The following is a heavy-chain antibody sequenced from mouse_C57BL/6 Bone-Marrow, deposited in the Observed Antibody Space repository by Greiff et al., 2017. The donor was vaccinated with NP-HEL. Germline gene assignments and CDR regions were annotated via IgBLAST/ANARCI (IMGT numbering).Heavy chain of an antibody. CDR3: ATEYYFDY. CDR1: GYTFTDYY. Sequence: VQLKESGPVLVKPGASVKMSCKASGYTFTDYYMNWVKQSHGKSLEWIGVINPYNGGTSYNQKFKGKATLTVDKSSSTAYMELNSLTSEDSAVYYCATEYYFDYWGRGTTLTVSS. CDR2: INPYNGGT. J-gene: IGHJ2*01. V-gene: IGHV1-19*01.